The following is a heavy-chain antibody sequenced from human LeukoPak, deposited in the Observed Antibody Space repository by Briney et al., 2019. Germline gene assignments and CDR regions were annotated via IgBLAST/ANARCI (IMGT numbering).Heavy chain of an antibody. V-gene: IGHV1-69*05. CDR2: IIPIFGTA. CDR1: GGTFSSYA. J-gene: IGHJ5*02. D-gene: IGHD1-7*01. CDR3: ARDIAKFGELELREYNWFDP. Sequence: SVKVSCKASGGTFSSYAISWVRQAPGQGLEWMGGIIPIFGTANYEQKFQGRVTITTDESTSTAYMELSSLRSEDTAVYYCARDIAKFGELELREYNWFDPWGQGTLVTVSS.